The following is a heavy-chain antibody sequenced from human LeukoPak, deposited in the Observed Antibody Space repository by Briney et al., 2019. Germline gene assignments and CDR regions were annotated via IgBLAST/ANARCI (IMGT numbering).Heavy chain of an antibody. D-gene: IGHD6-19*01. J-gene: IGHJ6*03. CDR3: ARRRAVAGPYYYYYYMDV. V-gene: IGHV3-7*01. CDR1: GFTFSSYW. CDR2: IKQDGSEK. Sequence: HPGGSLRLSCAASGFTFSSYWMSWVRQAPGKGLEWVANIKQDGSEKYYVDSVKGRFTISRDNAKNSLYLQMNSLRAEDTAVYYCARRRAVAGPYYYYYYMDVWGKGTTVTISS.